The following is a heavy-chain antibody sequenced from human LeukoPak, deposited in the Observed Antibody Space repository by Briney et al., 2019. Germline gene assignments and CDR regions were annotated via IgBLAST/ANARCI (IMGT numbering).Heavy chain of an antibody. CDR1: GFTFTSSA. Sequence: TSVKVSCKASGFTFTSSAMQWVRQARGQRLEWIGWIVVGSGNTNYAQKFQERVTITRDMSTSTAYMELSSLRSEDTAVYNCAADLWKMGAEGDNWFDPWGQGTLVTVSS. D-gene: IGHD1-26*01. V-gene: IGHV1-58*02. CDR3: AADLWKMGAEGDNWFDP. CDR2: IVVGSGNT. J-gene: IGHJ5*02.